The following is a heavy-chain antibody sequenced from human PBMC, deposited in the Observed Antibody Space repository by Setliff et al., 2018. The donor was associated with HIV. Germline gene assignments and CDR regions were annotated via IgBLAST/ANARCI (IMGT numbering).Heavy chain of an antibody. D-gene: IGHD3-16*01. V-gene: IGHV4-61*02. Sequence: SSETLSLTCTVSGGSINSGIYYWTWIRQPAGKGLEWLGRIHIGGNTNYNPSLKSRVTTSVDTSKNQFSLNLNSVTATDTAIYYCATERWLYQNFDSWGQGTQVTVSS. CDR3: ATERWLYQNFDS. CDR1: GGSINSGIYY. CDR2: IHIGGNT. J-gene: IGHJ4*02.